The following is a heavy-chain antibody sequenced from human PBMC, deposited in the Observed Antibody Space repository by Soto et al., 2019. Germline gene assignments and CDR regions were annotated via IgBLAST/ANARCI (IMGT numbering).Heavy chain of an antibody. CDR1: GFTFSSYW. CDR3: VRELATVTTFDY. V-gene: IGHV3-7*01. D-gene: IGHD4-17*01. CDR2: IKQDGSEK. J-gene: IGHJ4*02. Sequence: PGGSLRLSCAASGFTFSSYWMSWVRQAPGKGLEWVANIKQDGSEKYYVDSVRGRFTISRDNAKNSLYLQMNSLRAEDTAVYYCVRELATVTTFDYWGQGTLVTVSS.